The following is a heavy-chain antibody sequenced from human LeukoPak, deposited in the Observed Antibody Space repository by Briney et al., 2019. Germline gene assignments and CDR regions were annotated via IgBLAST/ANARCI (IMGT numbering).Heavy chain of an antibody. CDR1: GGSISSGDYY. J-gene: IGHJ5*02. Sequence: SEALSLTCTVSGGSISSGDYYWSWIRQPPGKGLEWIGYIYYSGSTYYNPSLKSRVTISVDTSKNQFSLKLSSVTAADTAVYYCARQNGGVDTASWFDPWGQGTLVTVSS. CDR2: IYYSGST. D-gene: IGHD5-18*01. CDR3: ARQNGGVDTASWFDP. V-gene: IGHV4-30-4*08.